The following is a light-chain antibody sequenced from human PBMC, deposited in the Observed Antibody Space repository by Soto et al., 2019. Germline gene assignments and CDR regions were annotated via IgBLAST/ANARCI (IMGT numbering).Light chain of an antibody. V-gene: IGLV3-21*02. J-gene: IGLJ3*02. CDR3: QVWDSSSYTWV. CDR2: DDS. Sequence: SYELTQPPSVSVAPGQTARITCGGNNIGSKSVQWYQQKPGQAPVPVVFDDSDRPSGIPERFSGFNSGNTATLTISRVEAGDEADYYCQVWDSSSYTWVFGGGTQLTVL. CDR1: NIGSKS.